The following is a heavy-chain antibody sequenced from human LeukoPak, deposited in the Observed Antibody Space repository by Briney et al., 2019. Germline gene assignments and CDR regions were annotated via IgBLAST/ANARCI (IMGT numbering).Heavy chain of an antibody. J-gene: IGHJ5*02. CDR1: GFTFSDYY. D-gene: IGHD2-2*01. CDR2: ISTSSYT. Sequence: GGSLRLSCAASGFTFSDYYMSWIRQAPAKGLEWVSYISTSSYTNYADSVKGRFTISRDNAKNSLYLQMNSLRAEDTAVYYCARAFRYCSSTGCYLDPWGQGTLVTVSS. V-gene: IGHV3-11*06. CDR3: ARAFRYCSSTGCYLDP.